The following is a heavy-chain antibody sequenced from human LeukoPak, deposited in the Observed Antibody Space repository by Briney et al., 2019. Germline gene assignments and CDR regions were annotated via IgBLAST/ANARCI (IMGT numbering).Heavy chain of an antibody. Sequence: GGSLRLSCAASGFTFSSYAMSWVRQAPGKGLVWVSRINSDGSSTNYADSVKGRFTISRDNAKNTLYLQMNSLRAEDTAVYYCARQVNYGMDVWGQGTTVTVSS. CDR1: GFTFSSYA. CDR2: INSDGSST. J-gene: IGHJ6*02. D-gene: IGHD2-21*01. CDR3: ARQVNYGMDV. V-gene: IGHV3-74*01.